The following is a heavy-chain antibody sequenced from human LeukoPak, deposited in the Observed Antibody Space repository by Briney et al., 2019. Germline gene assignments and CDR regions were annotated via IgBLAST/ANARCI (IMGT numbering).Heavy chain of an antibody. CDR1: GYTFTSYY. Sequence: ASVKVSCKASGYTFTSYYMHWVRRAPGQGLEWMGIINPSGGSTSYAQKFQGRVTMTRDTSTSTVYMELSSLRSEDTAVYYCARSESSGYYDYWGQGTLLTVSS. CDR3: ARSESSGYYDY. V-gene: IGHV1-46*01. D-gene: IGHD3-3*01. CDR2: INPSGGST. J-gene: IGHJ4*02.